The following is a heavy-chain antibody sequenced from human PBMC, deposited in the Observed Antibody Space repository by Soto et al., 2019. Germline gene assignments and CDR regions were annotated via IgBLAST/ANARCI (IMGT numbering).Heavy chain of an antibody. CDR2: INHSGTT. V-gene: IGHV4-34*01. J-gene: IGHJ4*02. D-gene: IGHD2-15*01. CDR3: ARGRCSGGSCLFDY. CDR1: GGSFSGYY. Sequence: PWETLSLTCAVYGGSFSGYYWSWIRQPPGKGLEWIGEINHSGTTNSNPSLKSRVTISVDTSKNQFSLKLKSVTAADTAVYYCARGRCSGGSCLFDYWGQGTLVTSPQ.